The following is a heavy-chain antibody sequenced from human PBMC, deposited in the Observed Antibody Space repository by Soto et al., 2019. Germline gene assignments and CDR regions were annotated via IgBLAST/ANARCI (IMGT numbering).Heavy chain of an antibody. CDR2: INHSGST. J-gene: IGHJ6*02. CDR1: GGSFSGYY. Sequence: SETLSLTCAVYGGSFSGYYWSWIRQPPGKGLEWIGEINHSGSTNYNPSLKSRVTISVDTSKNQFSLKLSSVTAADTAVYYCASEMVRGVIPPQGYGMDVWGQGTTVTVSS. CDR3: ASEMVRGVIPPQGYGMDV. V-gene: IGHV4-34*01. D-gene: IGHD3-10*01.